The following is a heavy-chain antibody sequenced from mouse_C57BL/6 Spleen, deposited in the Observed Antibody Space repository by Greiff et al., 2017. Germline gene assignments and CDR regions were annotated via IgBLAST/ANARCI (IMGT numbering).Heavy chain of an antibody. J-gene: IGHJ2*01. Sequence: VQLQQPGAELVMPGASVKLSCKASGYTFTSYWMHWVKQRPGQGLEWIGGIDPSDSYTNYSQKFKGKSTLTVDKSSSTAYMQLSSLTSEDSAVYYCAREGNGYWGQGATLAVSS. CDR3: AREGNGY. CDR1: GYTFTSYW. CDR2: IDPSDSYT. V-gene: IGHV1-69*01.